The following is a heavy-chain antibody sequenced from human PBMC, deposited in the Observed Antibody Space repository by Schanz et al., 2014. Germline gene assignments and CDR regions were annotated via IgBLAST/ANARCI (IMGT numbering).Heavy chain of an antibody. V-gene: IGHV3-7*01. CDR2: IKKDGSEK. J-gene: IGHJ5*02. Sequence: VQLVDSGGGLVQPGGSLRLSCAASGFTFSGFWRTWVRQAPGKGLEWVANIKKDGSEKYYVDSVKGRFTISRDNAKNSLFLQMNSLRPEDTAVYYCARGRVLESWGQGTLVTVSS. D-gene: IGHD1-1*01. CDR1: GFTFSGFW. CDR3: ARGRVLES.